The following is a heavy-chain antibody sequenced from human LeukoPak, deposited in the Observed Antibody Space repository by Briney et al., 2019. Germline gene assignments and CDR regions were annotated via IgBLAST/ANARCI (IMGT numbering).Heavy chain of an antibody. CDR3: AVAGYDY. CDR1: DFSVNTNF. D-gene: IGHD5-12*01. J-gene: IGHJ4*02. V-gene: IGHV3-53*01. Sequence: PGGSLRLSCAASDFSVNTNFMNWVRQAPGKGLEWVSVIYSGGSTYYADSVKGRFTISRDNSKNTPYLQMNSLRAEDTAVYYCAVAGYDYWGQGTLVTVSS. CDR2: IYSGGST.